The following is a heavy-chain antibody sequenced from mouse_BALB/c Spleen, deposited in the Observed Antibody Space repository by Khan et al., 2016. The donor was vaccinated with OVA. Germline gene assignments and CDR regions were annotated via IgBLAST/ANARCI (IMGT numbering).Heavy chain of an antibody. D-gene: IGHD1-1*01. CDR1: GFSLTSYG. V-gene: IGHV2-9*02. Sequence: VQLQESGPGLVAPSQSLSITCTVSGFSLTSYGVHWVRQPPGKGLEWLGIIWAGGSTNYNSALMSRLSISKDNSKSQVLVKMISLQTDDTAMYYCARDHGNTYEYFDYWGQGTTLTVSS. CDR2: IWAGGST. CDR3: ARDHGNTYEYFDY. J-gene: IGHJ2*01.